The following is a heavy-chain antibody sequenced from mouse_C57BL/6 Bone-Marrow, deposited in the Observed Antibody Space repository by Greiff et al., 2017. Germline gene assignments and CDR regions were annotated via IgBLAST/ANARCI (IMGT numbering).Heavy chain of an antibody. CDR2: IDPENGDT. Sequence: EVQLVESGAELVRPGASVKLSCTASGFNIKDDYMHWVKQRPEQGLEWIGWIDPENGDTEYASKFQGKATITADTSSNTAYLQLSSLTSEDTAVYYWTPYYGSRGYWGQGTTLTVSS. CDR1: GFNIKDDY. CDR3: TPYYGSRGY. V-gene: IGHV14-4*01. D-gene: IGHD1-1*01. J-gene: IGHJ2*01.